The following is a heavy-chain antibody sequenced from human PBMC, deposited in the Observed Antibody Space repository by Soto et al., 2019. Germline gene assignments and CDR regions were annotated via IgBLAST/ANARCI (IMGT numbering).Heavy chain of an antibody. CDR1: GFTFRNYA. CDR3: AKDPYGSGSYSVDY. Sequence: GGSLRLSCAASGFTFRNYAMSWVRQAPGKGLEWVSNISGSGGSIYYADSVRGRFTISRDNSKNTLYLQMDSLRAEDTAIYYCAKDPYGSGSYSVDYWGQGTLVTVSS. CDR2: ISGSGGSI. J-gene: IGHJ4*02. D-gene: IGHD3-10*01. V-gene: IGHV3-23*01.